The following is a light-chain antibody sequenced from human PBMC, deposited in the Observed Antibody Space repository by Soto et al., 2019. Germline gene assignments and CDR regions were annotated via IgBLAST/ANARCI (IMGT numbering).Light chain of an antibody. CDR2: DAF. CDR3: QLRSSWPPYT. CDR1: QSVGTY. J-gene: IGKJ2*01. V-gene: IGKV3-11*01. Sequence: EFVLTQSPATLSLSPGEGASLSCWASQSVGTYMAWYQHKPGQPPRLLIYDAFKRATGIPARFSGSGSGTNFTFTISSLEPADFALYFCQLRSSWPPYTFAQGTKVEMK.